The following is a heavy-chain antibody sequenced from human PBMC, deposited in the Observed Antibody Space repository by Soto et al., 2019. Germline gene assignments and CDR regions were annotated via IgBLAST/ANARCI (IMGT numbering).Heavy chain of an antibody. CDR3: VKGPDPGVLAI. J-gene: IGHJ3*02. V-gene: IGHV3-23*01. CDR1: GFALAGYA. CDR2: FRGRGDGT. D-gene: IGHD3-3*01. Sequence: GGALTLSCAASGFALAGYAMTCVRQAPGKGLEWVTTFRGRGDGTYSADSVKGRFTVSRANSNNQLYLQLNGLRAEDMAVYYCVKGPDPGVLAIWGKGTLVPVSP.